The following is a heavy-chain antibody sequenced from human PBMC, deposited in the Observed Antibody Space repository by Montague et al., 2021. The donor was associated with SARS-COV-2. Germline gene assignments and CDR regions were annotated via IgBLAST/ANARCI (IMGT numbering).Heavy chain of an antibody. Sequence: SETLSLTCAVSGGSISTDNWWSWVRRPPGKGLEWIGEIFHSGRTNYNPSLKNRVTISVDRSNNQFSLELSSVTAADTAIYYCARDSQRSHFDYWGQGILVTVSS. J-gene: IGHJ4*02. D-gene: IGHD6-25*01. CDR2: IFHSGRT. V-gene: IGHV4-4*02. CDR1: GGSISTDNW. CDR3: ARDSQRSHFDY.